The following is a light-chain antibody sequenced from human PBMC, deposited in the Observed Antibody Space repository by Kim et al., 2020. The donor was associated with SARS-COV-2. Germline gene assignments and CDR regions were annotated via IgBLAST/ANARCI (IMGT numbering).Light chain of an antibody. CDR3: QHYDSYPLS. V-gene: IGKV1-5*01. Sequence: ATVGDRVTSTCRASESIGRLLAWYQQKPGKAPKFLLYDASTLESGVPSRCSGSGSGTEFSLTISSLQPDDSATYYCQHYDSYPLSFGGGTKVDIK. CDR2: DAS. CDR1: ESIGRL. J-gene: IGKJ4*01.